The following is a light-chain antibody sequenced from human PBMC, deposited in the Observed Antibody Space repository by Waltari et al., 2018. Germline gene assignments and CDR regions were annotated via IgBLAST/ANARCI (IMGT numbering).Light chain of an antibody. J-gene: IGKJ1*01. CDR2: DIS. CDR1: QSIGRS. V-gene: IGKV3-20*01. CDR3: QKYERLPAT. Sequence: ELVLPQSPGTLSLSLGDRATISCRASQSIGRSVVWYQQRPGQAPRLLIYDISRRATGIPDRFSGSGYGTDFSLTISRLEPEDFAVYYCQKYERLPATFGQGTTVEIK.